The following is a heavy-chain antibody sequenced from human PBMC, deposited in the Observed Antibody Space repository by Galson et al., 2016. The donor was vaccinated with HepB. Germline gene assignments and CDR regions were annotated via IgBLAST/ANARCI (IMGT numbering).Heavy chain of an antibody. J-gene: IGHJ3*01. CDR1: GFTFSNYW. D-gene: IGHD6-19*01. V-gene: IGHV3-7*01. CDR3: ARDDSKYINGWYGAFDF. CDR2: IKGDGSKE. Sequence: SLRLSCAASGFTFSNYWMTWVRQAPGKGLEWVANIKGDGSKENYLDSAKGRFTISRDNAKNSLCLQMNSLRAEDTAVYYCARDDSKYINGWYGAFDFWGQGTMVTVSS.